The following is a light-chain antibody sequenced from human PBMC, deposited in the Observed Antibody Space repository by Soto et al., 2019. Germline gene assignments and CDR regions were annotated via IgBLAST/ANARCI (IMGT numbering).Light chain of an antibody. CDR1: SSDVGSYNL. Sequence: QPVLTQPASVSGSPGQSITISCTGTSSDVGSYNLVSWYQQHPGKAPKLMIYEGSKRPSGVSNRFSGSKSGNTASLTISVLQAEDEADYYCCSYAGSSTVVFGGGTKLTVL. CDR3: CSYAGSSTVV. V-gene: IGLV2-23*01. J-gene: IGLJ2*01. CDR2: EGS.